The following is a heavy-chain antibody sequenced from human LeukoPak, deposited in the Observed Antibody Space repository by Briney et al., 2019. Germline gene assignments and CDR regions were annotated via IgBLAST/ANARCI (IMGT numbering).Heavy chain of an antibody. Sequence: GGSLRLSCAASGFTVSSIYMNWVRQAPGKGLEWVSVIYSGGSTYYADSVKGRFTISRDNSKNILYLQMNSLKAEDTAVYYCAKALAAAGLYSFDYWGQGTLVTVSS. V-gene: IGHV3-66*01. D-gene: IGHD6-13*01. CDR1: GFTVSSIY. J-gene: IGHJ4*02. CDR3: AKALAAAGLYSFDY. CDR2: IYSGGST.